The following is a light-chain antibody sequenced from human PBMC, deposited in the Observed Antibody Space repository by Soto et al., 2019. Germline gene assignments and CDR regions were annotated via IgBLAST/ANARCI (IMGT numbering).Light chain of an antibody. CDR3: QQANSFPSFT. CDR2: AAT. J-gene: IGKJ3*01. Sequence: DIQMTQSPSSVSASVGDRVTITCRASQGISRWLAWYQQKPGKAPKLLIYAATSLQSGVPSRFSGSGSGTDFTLTIRSLQPEDFATYYCQQANSFPSFTFGPGTKVDIK. CDR1: QGISRW. V-gene: IGKV1-12*02.